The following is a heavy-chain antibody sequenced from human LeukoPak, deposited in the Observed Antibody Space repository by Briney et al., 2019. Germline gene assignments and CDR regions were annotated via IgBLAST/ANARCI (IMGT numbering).Heavy chain of an antibody. V-gene: IGHV1-18*01. Sequence: GASVKVSCKASGYTFTSYGISWVRQAPGQGLEWMGWISAYNGNTNYAQKLQGRVTMTTDTSTSTAYMELRSLRSDDTAVYYCARDKGNSGYDYGLLGKPGYWGQGTLVTVSS. CDR1: GYTFTSYG. J-gene: IGHJ4*02. CDR3: ARDKGNSGYDYGLLGKPGY. D-gene: IGHD5-12*01. CDR2: ISAYNGNT.